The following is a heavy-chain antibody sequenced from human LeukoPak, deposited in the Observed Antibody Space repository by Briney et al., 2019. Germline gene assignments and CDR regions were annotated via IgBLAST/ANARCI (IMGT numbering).Heavy chain of an antibody. J-gene: IGHJ4*02. CDR2: INHSGST. D-gene: IGHD2-2*01. V-gene: IGHV4-34*01. CDR1: GGSFSGYY. Sequence: SETLSLTCAVYGGSFSGYYWSWIRQPPGKGLEWIGEINHSGSTNYNPSLKSRVTISVDTSKNQFSLKLSSVTAADTAVYYCARDDCSSTSCSLDYWGQGTLVTVSS. CDR3: ARDDCSSTSCSLDY.